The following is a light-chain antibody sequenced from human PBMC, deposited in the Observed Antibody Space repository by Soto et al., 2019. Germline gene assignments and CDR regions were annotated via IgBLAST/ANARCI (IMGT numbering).Light chain of an antibody. CDR1: QSVSSW. J-gene: IGKJ4*01. CDR3: QHYTTFPLT. Sequence: DIQMTQSPSTLSASVGDIVTITCRASQSVSSWLAWYQQKPGKAPNLLIYKASSLESGVPSRFGGSGSGTEFTLTISSLQPDDFATFYFQHYTTFPLTFGGGTKVEIK. V-gene: IGKV1-5*03. CDR2: KAS.